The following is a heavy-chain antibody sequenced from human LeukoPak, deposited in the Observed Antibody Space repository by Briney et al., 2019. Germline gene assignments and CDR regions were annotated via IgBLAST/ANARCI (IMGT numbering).Heavy chain of an antibody. Sequence: SVKVSCKASGGTFSSYAISWVRQAPGQGLEWMGRIIPILGIANYAQKFQGRVTITADKSTSTAYMELSSLRSEDTAVYYCASGGYCSGGSCYPEIYYYGMDVWGQGTTVIVSS. CDR3: ASGGYCSGGSCYPEIYYYGMDV. V-gene: IGHV1-69*04. CDR2: IIPILGIA. D-gene: IGHD2-15*01. CDR1: GGTFSSYA. J-gene: IGHJ6*02.